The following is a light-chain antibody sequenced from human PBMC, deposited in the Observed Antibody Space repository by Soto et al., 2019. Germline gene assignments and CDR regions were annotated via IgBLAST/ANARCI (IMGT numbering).Light chain of an antibody. CDR1: QSVTTW. CDR3: QQYSTYPIT. Sequence: IQMTHSPSTLSASVLYRVTITFLASQSVTTWLAWYQQKPGKAPKLLIYKASNLESGLPSRFTGSGSGTEFTLTISSLQSDDFATYYCQQYSTYPITFGQGTRLEI. CDR2: KAS. V-gene: IGKV1-5*03. J-gene: IGKJ5*01.